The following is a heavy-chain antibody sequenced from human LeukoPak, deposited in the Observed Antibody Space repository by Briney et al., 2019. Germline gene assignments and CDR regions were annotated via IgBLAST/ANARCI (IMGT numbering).Heavy chain of an antibody. Sequence: GGSLRLSCAASGFTVSSNYMSWVRQAPGKGLEWVSVIYSGGSTYYADSVKGRFTISRDNSKNTLYLQMNSLRAEDTAVYYCARIAAAGSDRDYWGQGTLVTVSS. CDR3: ARIAAAGSDRDY. D-gene: IGHD6-13*01. J-gene: IGHJ4*02. V-gene: IGHV3-53*01. CDR1: GFTVSSNY. CDR2: IYSGGST.